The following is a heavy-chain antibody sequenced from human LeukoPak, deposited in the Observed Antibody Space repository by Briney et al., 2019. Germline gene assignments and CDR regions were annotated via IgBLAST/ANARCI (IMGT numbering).Heavy chain of an antibody. CDR3: ARDCSSTSCNHYYYYGMDV. CDR2: INHSGST. V-gene: IGHV4-34*01. CDR1: GGSFSGYY. D-gene: IGHD2-2*01. J-gene: IGHJ6*02. Sequence: SETLSLTCAVYGGSFSGYYWSWIRQPPGKGLEWIGEINHSGSTNYNPSLKSRVTISVDTSKNQFSLKLSSVTAADTAVYYCARDCSSTSCNHYYYYGMDVWGQGTTVTVSS.